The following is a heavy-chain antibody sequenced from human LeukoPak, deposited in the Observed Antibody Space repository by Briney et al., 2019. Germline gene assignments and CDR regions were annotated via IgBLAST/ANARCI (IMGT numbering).Heavy chain of an antibody. D-gene: IGHD5-12*01. V-gene: IGHV4-39*07. Sequence: PSETLSLTCTVSGGSIGSSSFYWGWVRQPPGKGLEWIGSIYYTGSTYYNPSLKSRVTISVDTSKNQFSLKLTSVTAADTAVYYCARGRLIGYGGYDLLVFDYWGQGTLVIVSS. CDR1: GGSIGSSSFY. CDR2: IYYTGST. CDR3: ARGRLIGYGGYDLLVFDY. J-gene: IGHJ4*02.